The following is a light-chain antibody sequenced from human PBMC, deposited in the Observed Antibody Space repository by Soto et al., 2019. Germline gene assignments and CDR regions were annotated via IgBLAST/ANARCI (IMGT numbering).Light chain of an antibody. CDR2: DAS. V-gene: IGKV3-11*01. Sequence: EIVLTPSPATLSLSPVERATLSCRASQSVSSYLAWYQQKPGQAPRLLIYDASNRATGIPARFSGSGSGTDFTLTISSLEPEDFAVYYCQQRSNWPGFGQGTRLEIK. CDR1: QSVSSY. J-gene: IGKJ5*01. CDR3: QQRSNWPG.